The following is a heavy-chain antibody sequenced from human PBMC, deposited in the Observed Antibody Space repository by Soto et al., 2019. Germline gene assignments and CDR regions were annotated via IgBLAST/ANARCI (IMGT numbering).Heavy chain of an antibody. CDR2: IYYSGST. V-gene: IGHV4-59*01. J-gene: IGHJ6*02. Sequence: PSETLSLTCTVSGGSISSYYWRWIRQPRGKGLEWIGYIYYSGSTNYDPSLKSRVTISVDTSKNQFSLKLSSVTAADTAVYYCARCIDASSGMGDGNYRLDVWGQGTTVTVSS. D-gene: IGHD3-22*01. CDR3: ARCIDASSGMGDGNYRLDV. CDR1: GGSISSYY.